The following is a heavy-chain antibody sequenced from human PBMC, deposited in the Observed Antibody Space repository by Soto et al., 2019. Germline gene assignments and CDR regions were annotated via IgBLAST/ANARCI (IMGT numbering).Heavy chain of an antibody. D-gene: IGHD3-22*01. Sequence: GASVKVSCKASGYTFTSYYMRWVRQAPGQGLEWMGIINPSGGSTSYAQKFQGRVTMTRDTSTSTVYMELSSLRSEDTAVYYCARQYYYDSSGYPDAFDIWGQGTMVTVS. CDR1: GYTFTSYY. CDR2: INPSGGST. V-gene: IGHV1-46*03. CDR3: ARQYYYDSSGYPDAFDI. J-gene: IGHJ3*02.